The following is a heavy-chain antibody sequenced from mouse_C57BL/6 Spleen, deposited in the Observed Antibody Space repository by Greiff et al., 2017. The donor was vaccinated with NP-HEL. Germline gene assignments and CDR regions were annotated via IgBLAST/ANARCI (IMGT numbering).Heavy chain of an antibody. D-gene: IGHD1-1*01. Sequence: VQLQQSGPELVKPGASVKISCKASGYTFTDYYMNWVKQSHGKSLEWIGDINPNNGGTSYNQKFKGKATLTVDKSSSTAYMELRCLTSEDSAVYYCARSWGSSFYYYAMDYWGQGTSVTVSS. CDR2: INPNNGGT. J-gene: IGHJ4*01. CDR3: ARSWGSSFYYYAMDY. CDR1: GYTFTDYY. V-gene: IGHV1-26*01.